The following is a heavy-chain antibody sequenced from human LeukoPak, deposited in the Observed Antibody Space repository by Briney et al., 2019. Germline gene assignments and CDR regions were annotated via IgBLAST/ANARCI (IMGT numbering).Heavy chain of an antibody. Sequence: SETLSLTCTVSGGSISSGDYYWSWIRQPPGRGLEWIGYIYYNGATYYNPSLKSRVTISVDTSKNQFSLRLSSVTAADTAVYYCASTRGSGYSAYYFDNWGQGALVIVSS. V-gene: IGHV4-30-4*01. J-gene: IGHJ4*02. CDR3: ASTRGSGYSAYYFDN. D-gene: IGHD3-22*01. CDR1: GGSISSGDYY. CDR2: IYYNGAT.